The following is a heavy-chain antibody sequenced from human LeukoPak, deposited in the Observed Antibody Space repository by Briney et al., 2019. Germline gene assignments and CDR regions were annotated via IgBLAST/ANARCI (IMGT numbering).Heavy chain of an antibody. CDR1: GDNVSSNSAT. J-gene: IGHJ4*02. CDR3: ARGVGGGWKVFDH. D-gene: IGHD2-15*01. CDR2: TYNRSKWYS. V-gene: IGHV6-1*01. Sequence: SQTLSLTCAISGDNVSSNSATWSWIRQSPSRGLEWLGRTYNRSKWYSDYAVSVKGRITINPDTSKNQFSLQLNSVTPEDTAVYYCARGVGGGWKVFDHWGQGTLVTVSS.